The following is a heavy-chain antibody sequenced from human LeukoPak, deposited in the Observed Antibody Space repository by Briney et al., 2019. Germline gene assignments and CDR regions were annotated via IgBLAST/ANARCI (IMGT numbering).Heavy chain of an antibody. Sequence: KSGGSLRLSCATSGFTFSAYSMIWVRQPPGKGLEWIGEINHSGSTNYNPSLKSRVTISVDTSKNQFSLKLSSVTAADTAVYYCARGRSWSGYLNWGQGTLVTVSS. V-gene: IGHV4-34*01. CDR3: ARGRSWSGYLN. CDR1: GFTFSAYS. D-gene: IGHD3-3*01. CDR2: INHSGST. J-gene: IGHJ4*02.